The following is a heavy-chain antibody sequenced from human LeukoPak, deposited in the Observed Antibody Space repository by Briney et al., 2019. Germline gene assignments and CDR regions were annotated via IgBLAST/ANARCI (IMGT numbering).Heavy chain of an antibody. V-gene: IGHV1-2*02. CDR1: GYTFTGYY. J-gene: IGHJ5*02. CDR3: ARAGRYCSSTSCPKNWFDP. D-gene: IGHD2-2*01. CDR2: INPNSGGT. Sequence: PGASVKVSCKASGYTFTGYYMHWVRQAPGQGLEWMGWINPNSGGTNYAQKFQGRVAMTRDTSISTAYMELSRLRSDDTAVYYCARAGRYCSSTSCPKNWFDPWGQGTLVTVSS.